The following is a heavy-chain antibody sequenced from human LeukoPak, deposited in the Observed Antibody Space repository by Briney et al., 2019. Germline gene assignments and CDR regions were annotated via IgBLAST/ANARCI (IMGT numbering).Heavy chain of an antibody. J-gene: IGHJ4*02. CDR1: GGSISSYC. V-gene: IGHV4-59*01. D-gene: IGHD3-3*01. CDR3: ASRPIFGVVNIDY. CDR2: IYYSGST. Sequence: SETLSLTCTVSGGSISSYCWSWIRQPPGKGLEWIGYIYYSGSTNYNPSLKSRVTISVDTSKNQFSLKLSSVTAADTAVYYCASRPIFGVVNIDYWGQGTLVTVSS.